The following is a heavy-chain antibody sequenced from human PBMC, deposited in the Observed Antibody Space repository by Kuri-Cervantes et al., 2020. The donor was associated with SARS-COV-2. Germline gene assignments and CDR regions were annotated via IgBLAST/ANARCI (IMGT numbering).Heavy chain of an antibody. Sequence: GESLKISCAASGFTFSSYAMHWVRQAPGKGLEWVAVISYDGSNKYYADSVKGRFTISRDNSKNTLYLQMNSLRAEDTAVYYCAGGHFGYWGQGTLVTVSS. J-gene: IGHJ4*02. CDR1: GFTFSSYA. CDR3: AGGHFGY. V-gene: IGHV3-30*04. CDR2: ISYDGSNK.